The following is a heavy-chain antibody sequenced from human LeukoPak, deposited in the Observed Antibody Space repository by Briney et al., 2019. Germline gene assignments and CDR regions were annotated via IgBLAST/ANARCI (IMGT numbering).Heavy chain of an antibody. CDR1: GGSFSGYY. J-gene: IGHJ6*03. D-gene: IGHD2-2*02. Sequence: SETLSLTCAVYGGSFSGYYSSWIRQPPGKGLEWIGEINHSGSTNYNPSLKSRVTISVDTSKNQFSLKLSSVTAADTAVYYCAGICSSTSCYIGGGYYYYYYMDVWGKGTTVTVSS. CDR3: AGICSSTSCYIGGGYYYYYYMDV. V-gene: IGHV4-34*01. CDR2: INHSGST.